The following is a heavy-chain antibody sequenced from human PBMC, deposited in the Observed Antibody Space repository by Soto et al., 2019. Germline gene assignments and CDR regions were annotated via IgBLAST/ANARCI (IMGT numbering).Heavy chain of an antibody. CDR2: ISKDGSVQ. CDR3: ARSRSGAVPDSFGY. CDR1: GFMFNRYA. D-gene: IGHD3-3*01. J-gene: IGHJ4*02. Sequence: QVQLVESGGRVVQPGRSLRLSCAASGFMFNRYAIHWVRQTPGNGLEWVAVISKDGSVQYYAESVRGRFLISRDKSKDTVYLEMNSLRVEDTAVFYCARSRSGAVPDSFGYWGQGTLVTVSS. V-gene: IGHV3-30*04.